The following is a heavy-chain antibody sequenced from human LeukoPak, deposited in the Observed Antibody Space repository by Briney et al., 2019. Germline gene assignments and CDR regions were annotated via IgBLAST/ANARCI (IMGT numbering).Heavy chain of an antibody. CDR2: ISDSSTTI. CDR1: GFTFSSYN. J-gene: IGHJ4*02. Sequence: PGGSLRLSCAASGFTFSSYNMNWVRQAPGKGLEWGSYISDSSTTIYYADSVKGRFTISRDNAKNSLYLQMNSLRAEDTAVYYCARDNYDSSTPYYFDYWGQGTLVTVSS. D-gene: IGHD3-22*01. CDR3: ARDNYDSSTPYYFDY. V-gene: IGHV3-48*04.